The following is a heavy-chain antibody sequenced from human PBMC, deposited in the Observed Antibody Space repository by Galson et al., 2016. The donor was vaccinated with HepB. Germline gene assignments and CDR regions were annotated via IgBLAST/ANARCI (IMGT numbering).Heavy chain of an antibody. CDR3: AKEYSDYVNYFDA. CDR2: IWYDGSHK. CDR1: GFIFNTYG. V-gene: IGHV3-33*06. J-gene: IGHJ4*02. D-gene: IGHD4-11*01. Sequence: SLRLSCAASGFIFNTYGMHWVCQAPGKGLEWVAIIWYDGSHKYYADSVKGRFTISRDNSKNTLYLQMNNLRAEDTAVYYCAKEYSDYVNYFDAWGQGTLVTVSS.